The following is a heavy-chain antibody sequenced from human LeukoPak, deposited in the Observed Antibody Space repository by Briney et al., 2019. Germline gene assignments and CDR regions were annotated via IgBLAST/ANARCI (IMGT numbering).Heavy chain of an antibody. CDR3: AKDPVNGFNYFDF. Sequence: GGSLRLSCAASGFTFSSHAMSWVRQAPGKGLEWVSTVSGSGDGRYYADSVKGRFTISRDNSKDTLYLQINSLRVEDTAVYYCAKDPVNGFNYFDFWGQGTLVTVSS. CDR1: GFTFSSHA. CDR2: VSGSGDGR. D-gene: IGHD2-8*01. J-gene: IGHJ4*02. V-gene: IGHV3-23*01.